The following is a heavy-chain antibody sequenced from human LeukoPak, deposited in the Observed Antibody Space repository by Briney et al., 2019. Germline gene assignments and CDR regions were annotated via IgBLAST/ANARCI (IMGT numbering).Heavy chain of an antibody. V-gene: IGHV3-48*01. D-gene: IGHD5-18*01. J-gene: IGHJ4*02. CDR2: VSSSGTTT. Sequence: GGSLRLSCAASGFTFSSYSVIWARQAPGKGLEWVSYVSSSGTTTYYADSVKGRFTISRDNSKNTLYLQMSSLRAEDTAVCYCVKVDTAMVTTGVFFDYWGQGTLVTVSS. CDR1: GFTFSSYS. CDR3: VKVDTAMVTTGVFFDY.